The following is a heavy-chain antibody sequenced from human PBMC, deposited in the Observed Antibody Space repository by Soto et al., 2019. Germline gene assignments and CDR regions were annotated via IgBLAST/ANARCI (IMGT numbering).Heavy chain of an antibody. J-gene: IGHJ3*02. CDR1: GFTSSSDV. CDR3: AKDRTISMVVLPHAFDI. V-gene: IGHV3-23*01. CDR2: ISGSGGST. Sequence: PGGSLRLSCAASGFTSSSDVMSRVRQAPGKGLEWVSGISGSGGSTYYADSVKGRFTISRDNSENTLYLQMNSLRAEDTAVYYCAKDRTISMVVLPHAFDIRGQGTMVTVSS. D-gene: IGHD3-22*01.